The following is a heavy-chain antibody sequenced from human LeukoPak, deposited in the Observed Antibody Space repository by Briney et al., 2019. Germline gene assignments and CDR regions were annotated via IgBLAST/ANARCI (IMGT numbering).Heavy chain of an antibody. CDR2: ISYDGSNK. D-gene: IGHD3-10*01. V-gene: IGHV3-30*04. J-gene: IGHJ4*02. CDR1: GFTFSSYA. CDR3: ARGKLLWFGEPDY. Sequence: GGSLRLSCAASGFTFSSYAMHWVRQAPGKGLEWVAVISYDGSNKYYADSVKGRFTISRDNSKNTLYLQMNSLRAEDTAVYYCARGKLLWFGEPDYWGQGTLVTVSS.